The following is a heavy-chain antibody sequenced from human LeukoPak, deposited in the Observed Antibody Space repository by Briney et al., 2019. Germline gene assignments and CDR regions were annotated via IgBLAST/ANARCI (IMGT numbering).Heavy chain of an antibody. Sequence: GGSLRLSCAASGFAFSTYAMAWVRQAPGKGLEWVSSISSSSSYIYYADSVKGRFTISRDNAKNSLYLQMNSLRAEDTAVYYCARDISRGYSYGGDYGMDVWGQGTTVTVSS. CDR3: ARDISRGYSYGGDYGMDV. CDR1: GFAFSTYA. CDR2: ISSSSSYI. D-gene: IGHD5-18*01. V-gene: IGHV3-21*01. J-gene: IGHJ6*02.